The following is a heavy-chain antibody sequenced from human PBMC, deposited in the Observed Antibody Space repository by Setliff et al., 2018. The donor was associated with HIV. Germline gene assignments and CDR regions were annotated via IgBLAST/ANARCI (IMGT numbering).Heavy chain of an antibody. V-gene: IGHV3-30*02. CDR3: AKNLYRSPWSPLDY. D-gene: IGHD6-19*01. CDR1: GFTFSSYG. Sequence: GESLKLSCAASGFTFSSYGMHWVRQAPGEGLEWVAFIRYDASYRYYADSVKGRFTISRDNSKNMLYLQMNSLRAEDTAVYFCAKNLYRSPWSPLDYWGQGTLVTVSS. J-gene: IGHJ4*02. CDR2: IRYDASYR.